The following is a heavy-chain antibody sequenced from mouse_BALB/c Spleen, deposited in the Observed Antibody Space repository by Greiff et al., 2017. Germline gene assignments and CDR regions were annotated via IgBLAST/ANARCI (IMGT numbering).Heavy chain of an antibody. J-gene: IGHJ2*01. Sequence: EVMLVESGAELVKPGASVKLSCTASGFNIKDTYMHWVKQRPEQGLEWIGRIDPANGNTKYDPKFQGKATITADTSSNTAYLQLSSLTSEDTAVYYCARSYYGTLFDYWGQGTTLTVSS. D-gene: IGHD1-1*01. CDR3: ARSYYGTLFDY. CDR1: GFNIKDTY. CDR2: IDPANGNT. V-gene: IGHV14-3*02.